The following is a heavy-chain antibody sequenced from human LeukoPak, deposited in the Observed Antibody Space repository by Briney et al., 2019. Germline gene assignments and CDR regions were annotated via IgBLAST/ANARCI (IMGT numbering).Heavy chain of an antibody. CDR1: GGSISSGGYY. Sequence: SQTLSLTCTVSGGSISSGGYYWSWIRQHPGKGLEWIGYIYYSGSTCYNPSLKSRVTISVDTSQNQFSLKLSSVTAADTAVYYCARPPPGEGYCRGGSSHFPPGRIGYGGQGPLVTVS. J-gene: IGHJ4*02. V-gene: IGHV4-31*03. D-gene: IGHD2-15*01. CDR2: IYYSGST. CDR3: ARPPPGEGYCRGGSSHFPPGRIGY.